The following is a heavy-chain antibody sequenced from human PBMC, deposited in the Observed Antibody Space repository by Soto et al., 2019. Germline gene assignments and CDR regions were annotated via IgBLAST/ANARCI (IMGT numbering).Heavy chain of an antibody. Sequence: TVSGGSISSYYWSWVRQPPGKGLEWIGYIYYSGSTNYNPSLKSRVTISVDTSKNQFSLKLSSVTAADTAVYYCARDRAVVYYYYGMDVWGQGTTVTVSS. CDR1: GGSISSYY. CDR2: IYYSGST. J-gene: IGHJ6*02. V-gene: IGHV4-59*01. CDR3: ARDRAVVYYYYGMDV. D-gene: IGHD3-10*01.